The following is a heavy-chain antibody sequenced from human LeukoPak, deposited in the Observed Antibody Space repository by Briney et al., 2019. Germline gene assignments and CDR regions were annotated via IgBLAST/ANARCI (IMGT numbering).Heavy chain of an antibody. J-gene: IGHJ1*01. CDR1: GYTFTGYY. CDR3: VRVAVTGIAYFQY. CDR2: INGNSGDT. D-gene: IGHD6-19*01. Sequence: ASVKVSCKASGYTFTGYYLHWMRQAPGQGLAWMGWINGNSGDTNYAQKFQGRVTMTRDTSISTAYMDLIRLTSDDTAVYYCVRVAVTGIAYFQYWGQGTLVTVPS. V-gene: IGHV1-2*02.